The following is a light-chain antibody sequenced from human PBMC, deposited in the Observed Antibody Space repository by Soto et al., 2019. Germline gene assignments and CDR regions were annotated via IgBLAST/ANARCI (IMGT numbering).Light chain of an antibody. J-gene: IGLJ1*01. CDR1: SGYSNYK. Sequence: QSVLTQPPSASASLGASVTLTCTLSSGYSNYKVDWYQQRPGKGPRFAMRVGTGGIVGSKGDGIPDRFSVLGSGLNRYLTIKNIQEDDECDYHCGADHGSGSNFAFYVFGTGTKLTVL. CDR2: VGTGGIVG. V-gene: IGLV9-49*01. CDR3: GADHGSGSNFAFYV.